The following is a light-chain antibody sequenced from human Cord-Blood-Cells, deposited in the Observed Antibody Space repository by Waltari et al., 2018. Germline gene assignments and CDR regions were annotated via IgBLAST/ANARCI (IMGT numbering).Light chain of an antibody. V-gene: IGLV3-1*01. CDR1: KLGDKY. CDR2: QDS. Sequence: SYELTQPPSVSVSPGQTASITCSGDKLGDKYACWYQQKPGQSPVLGIYQDSKRPSGIPERFSGSNSGNTATLTISGTQAMEEADYYCQTWDSSTVVFGGGTKLTVL. CDR3: QTWDSSTVV. J-gene: IGLJ2*01.